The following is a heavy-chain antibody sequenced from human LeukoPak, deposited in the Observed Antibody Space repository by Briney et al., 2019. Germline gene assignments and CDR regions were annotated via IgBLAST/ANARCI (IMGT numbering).Heavy chain of an antibody. V-gene: IGHV4-59*01. D-gene: IGHD2-2*02. CDR1: GGSISSYY. CDR3: ARGPYQLLYRNWFDP. Sequence: SETLSLTCTVSGGSISSYYWSWIRQPPGKGLEWIGYIYYSGSTNYNPSLKSRVTISVDTSKNRFSLKLSSVTAADTAVYYCARGPYQLLYRNWFDPWGQGTLVTVSS. CDR2: IYYSGST. J-gene: IGHJ5*02.